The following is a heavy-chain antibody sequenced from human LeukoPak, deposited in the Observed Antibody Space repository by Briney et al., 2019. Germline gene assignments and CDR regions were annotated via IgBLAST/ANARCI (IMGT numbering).Heavy chain of an antibody. V-gene: IGHV4-4*02. J-gene: IGHJ6*03. CDR1: GFTFSSYG. CDR2: IYHSGST. Sequence: GSLRLSCAASGFTFSSYGMHWVRQPPGKGLEWIGEIYHSGSTNYNPSLKSRITISVDTSKNQFSLKMSSVTAADTAVYYCAKGLYDSSGRYYYHMDVWGKGTTVIIS. CDR3: AKGLYDSSGRYYYHMDV. D-gene: IGHD3-22*01.